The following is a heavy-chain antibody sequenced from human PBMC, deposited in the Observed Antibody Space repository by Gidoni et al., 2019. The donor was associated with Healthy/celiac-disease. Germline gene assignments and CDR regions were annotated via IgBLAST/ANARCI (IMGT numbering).Heavy chain of an antibody. J-gene: IGHJ4*02. CDR3: ARGVGATVTIFDY. D-gene: IGHD4-4*01. CDR1: GFTFSSYA. CDR2: ISSNGGST. Sequence: EVQLVESGGGLVQPGGSLRLSCAASGFTFSSYAMHWVRQAPGKGLEYVSAISSNGGSTYYANSVKGRFTISRDNSKNTLYLKMGSLRAEDMAVYYCARGVGATVTIFDYWGQGTLVTVSS. V-gene: IGHV3-64*01.